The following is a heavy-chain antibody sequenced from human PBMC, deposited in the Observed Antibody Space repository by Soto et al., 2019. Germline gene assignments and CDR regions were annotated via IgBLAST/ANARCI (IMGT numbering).Heavy chain of an antibody. CDR2: IGGSGGST. V-gene: IGHV3-23*01. CDR3: ARVRQNWNDYDFDY. Sequence: GGSLRLSCAASGFTFSNYAMSWVRQAPGKGLEWVSAIGGSGGSTYYADSVKGRFTISRDNSKNTLYLQMNSLRAEDTAVYYCARVRQNWNDYDFDYWGQGTLVTVSS. J-gene: IGHJ4*02. CDR1: GFTFSNYA. D-gene: IGHD1-1*01.